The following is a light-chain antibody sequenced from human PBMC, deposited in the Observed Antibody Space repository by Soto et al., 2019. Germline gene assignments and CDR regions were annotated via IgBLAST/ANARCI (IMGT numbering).Light chain of an antibody. CDR2: EGS. CDR1: SSDIGTYNL. J-gene: IGLJ2*01. Sequence: QSALTQPASVSGSPGQSITISCTGTSSDIGTYNLVSWYQQHPGKAPKLMIYEGSKRPSGVSNRFPGSQSGNTASLTISGLQAEDEADYYCCSYASSNTLLFGGGTKLTVL. V-gene: IGLV2-23*01. CDR3: CSYASSNTLL.